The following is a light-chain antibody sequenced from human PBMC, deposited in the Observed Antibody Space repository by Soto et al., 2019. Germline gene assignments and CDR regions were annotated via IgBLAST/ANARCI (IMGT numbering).Light chain of an antibody. CDR2: DAS. J-gene: IGKJ1*01. V-gene: IGKV3-15*01. Sequence: EVLMTQSPGTLSVSPGERATLSCTASQSVSSKLAWYQHKPGQAPRLLIYDASTRATGIPARFSGSGSGTDFTLTISSLQSEDFAVYYCQQYNNWPRTFGQGTKVEIK. CDR1: QSVSSK. CDR3: QQYNNWPRT.